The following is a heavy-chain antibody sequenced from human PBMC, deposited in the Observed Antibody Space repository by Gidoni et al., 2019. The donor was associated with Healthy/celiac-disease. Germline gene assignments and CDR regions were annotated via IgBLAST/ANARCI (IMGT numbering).Heavy chain of an antibody. CDR1: GHTFTGYY. V-gene: IGHV1-2*02. CDR3: ARAHTANWYFDL. J-gene: IGHJ2*01. CDR2: INPNSGGT. Sequence: QVQLVQSGAEVKKPGASVKVSCKASGHTFTGYYIHWVRQAPGQGLEWMGWINPNSGGTNYAQKFQGRVTMTRDTSITTAYMELSRLRSDDTDVYYCARAHTANWYFDLWGRGSLVTVSS. D-gene: IGHD5-18*01.